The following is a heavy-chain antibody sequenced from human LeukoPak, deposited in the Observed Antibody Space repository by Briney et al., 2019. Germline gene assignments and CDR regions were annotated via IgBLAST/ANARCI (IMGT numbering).Heavy chain of an antibody. CDR2: ISNSGGST. J-gene: IGHJ4*02. CDR3: AKGDSSGWYGPYYFDY. D-gene: IGHD6-19*01. CDR1: GFTFSSYA. V-gene: IGHV3-23*01. Sequence: GGSLRLSCAASGFTFSSYAMSWVRQAPGKGLAWVSAISNSGGSTYYADSVKGRFTISRDNSKNTLYLQMNSLRAEDTAVYYCAKGDSSGWYGPYYFDYWGQGTLVTVSS.